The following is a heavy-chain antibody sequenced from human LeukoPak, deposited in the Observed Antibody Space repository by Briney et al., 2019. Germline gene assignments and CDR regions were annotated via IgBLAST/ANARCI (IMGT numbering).Heavy chain of an antibody. J-gene: IGHJ1*01. CDR3: ARDLSYYGSGSCFQH. CDR2: ISSSSSYI. D-gene: IGHD3-10*01. V-gene: IGHV3-21*01. Sequence: PGGSLRLCCAASGFTFSNYSMNWVRQAPGKGLEWVSSISSSSSYIYYADSVKGRFTISRDNAKNSQYLQMNSLRAEDTAVYYCARDLSYYGSGSCFQHWGQGTLVTVSS. CDR1: GFTFSNYS.